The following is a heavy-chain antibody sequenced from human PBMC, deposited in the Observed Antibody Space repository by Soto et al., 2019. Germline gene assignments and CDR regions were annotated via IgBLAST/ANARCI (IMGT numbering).Heavy chain of an antibody. J-gene: IGHJ4*01. D-gene: IGHD1-1*01. CDR2: IYGSDDK. CDR3: ARRYDPYYFDY. CDR1: GFSLTTTSVA. V-gene: IGHV2-5*01. Sequence: QITLKESGPTLVKPTQTLTLTCTFSGFSLTTTSVAVGWIRQPPGKALEWLAIIYGSDDKFYSPSLKTRLTITKDTSTSQVVLTMTNMVPVDTATYYCARRYDPYYFDYWGQGTLITVSS.